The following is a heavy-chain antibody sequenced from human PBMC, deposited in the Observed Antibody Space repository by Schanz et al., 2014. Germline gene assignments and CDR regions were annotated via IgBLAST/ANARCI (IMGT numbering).Heavy chain of an antibody. V-gene: IGHV1-18*04. CDR1: GYTFTTFG. CDR2: ISVHNGNT. Sequence: QGLLVQSGGEVKKPGASVKVSCKASGYTFTTFGISWVRQAPGQGLEWMGWISVHNGNTKYTQKFQGRVTMTTDTPPTTVFMELRGLASDDTAMYYCARGGGELLPFGHWGQGTLVTVSS. CDR3: ARGGGELLPFGH. J-gene: IGHJ4*02. D-gene: IGHD1-7*01.